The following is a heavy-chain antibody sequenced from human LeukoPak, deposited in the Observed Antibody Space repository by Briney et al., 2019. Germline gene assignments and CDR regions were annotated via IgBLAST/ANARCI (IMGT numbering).Heavy chain of an antibody. Sequence: SETLSLTCAVYGGSFSGYYWSWTRQPPGKGLEWIGEINHSGSTNYNPSLKSRVTISVDTSKNQFSLKLSSVTAADTAVYYCARGNNGDRPPDAFDIWGQGTMVTVSS. J-gene: IGHJ3*02. CDR2: INHSGST. CDR3: ARGNNGDRPPDAFDI. D-gene: IGHD4-17*01. V-gene: IGHV4-34*01. CDR1: GGSFSGYY.